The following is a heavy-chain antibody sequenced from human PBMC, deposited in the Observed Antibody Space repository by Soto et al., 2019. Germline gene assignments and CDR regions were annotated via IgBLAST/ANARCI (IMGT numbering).Heavy chain of an antibody. D-gene: IGHD5-18*01. V-gene: IGHV4-30-4*01. Sequence: QVQLQESGPGLVKPSQTLSLTCTVSGGSISSGDYYWSWIRQPPGKGLEWIGYIYYSGSTYYNPSLKSRVTISVDTSKNQFSLKLSSVTAADTAVYYCAREAPGYSYGYNNYFDYWGQGTLVTVSS. CDR2: IYYSGST. CDR3: AREAPGYSYGYNNYFDY. J-gene: IGHJ4*02. CDR1: GGSISSGDYY.